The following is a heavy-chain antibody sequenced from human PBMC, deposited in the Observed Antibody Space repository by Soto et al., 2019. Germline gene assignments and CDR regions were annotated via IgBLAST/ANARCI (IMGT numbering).Heavy chain of an antibody. CDR1: GFTFSSYS. CDR3: ARDPGGQLVHY. J-gene: IGHJ4*02. CDR2: ISSSSSYI. V-gene: IGHV3-21*01. Sequence: GGSLRLSCAASGFTFSSYSMNWVRQAPGKGLEWVSSISSSSSYIYYADSVKGRFTISRDNAKNSLYLQMNSLRAEDTAVYYCARDPGGQLVHYWGQGTLVTVSS. D-gene: IGHD6-6*01.